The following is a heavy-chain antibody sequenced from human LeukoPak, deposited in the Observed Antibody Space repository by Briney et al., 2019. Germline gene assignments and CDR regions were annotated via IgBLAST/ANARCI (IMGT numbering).Heavy chain of an antibody. CDR1: GFTFSSYW. Sequence: GGSLRLSCAASGFTFSSYWMHWVRQGPGIGLVWVSSISSSSSYIYYADSVKGRFTISRDNAKNSLYLQMNSLRAEDTAVYYCARDPSGSDFWSGYSFDYWGQGTLVTVSS. V-gene: IGHV3-21*01. CDR3: ARDPSGSDFWSGYSFDY. J-gene: IGHJ4*02. CDR2: ISSSSSYI. D-gene: IGHD3-3*01.